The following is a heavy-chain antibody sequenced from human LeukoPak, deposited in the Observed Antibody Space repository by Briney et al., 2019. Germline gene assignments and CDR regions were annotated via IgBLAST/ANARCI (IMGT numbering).Heavy chain of an antibody. V-gene: IGHV1-24*01. CDR2: FDPEDGET. CDR3: ATLNKGTPEAPDY. CDR1: GYTLTELS. J-gene: IGHJ4*02. Sequence: GASVKVSCRVSGYTLTELSMHWVRQAPGKGLEWMGGFDPEDGETIYAQKFQGRVTMTEDTSTDTAYMELSSLRSEDTAVYYCATLNKGTPEAPDYWGQGTLVTVSS. D-gene: IGHD1-14*01.